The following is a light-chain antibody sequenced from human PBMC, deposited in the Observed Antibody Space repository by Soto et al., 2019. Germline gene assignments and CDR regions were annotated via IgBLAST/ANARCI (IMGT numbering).Light chain of an antibody. V-gene: IGKV1-39*01. CDR3: QQTSSTPLT. Sequence: DTQMTQSPSSLSASVGDRVTITCRASQSITVYLNWYQQKPGKAPKLLIYGASNLQTGVPSRFSGSGSGTFFTLTISSLQPEDFATYYCQQTSSTPLTFGGGTKVEI. CDR2: GAS. CDR1: QSITVY. J-gene: IGKJ4*01.